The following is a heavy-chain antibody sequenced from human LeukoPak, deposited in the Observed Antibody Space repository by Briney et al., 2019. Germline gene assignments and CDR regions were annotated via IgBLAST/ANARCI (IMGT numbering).Heavy chain of an antibody. CDR1: GFTFSSYG. CDR3: TTAPQNTVTTPLDV. J-gene: IGHJ6*04. D-gene: IGHD4-11*01. CDR2: IRYDGSNK. V-gene: IGHV3-30*02. Sequence: SGGSLRLSCAASGFTFSSYGMHWVRQAPGKGLEWVAFIRYDGSNKYYADSVKGRFTIYRDHSKNTLYLQMNRLQPEDTAVYSCTTAPQNTVTTPLDVWGKGTTVTVSS.